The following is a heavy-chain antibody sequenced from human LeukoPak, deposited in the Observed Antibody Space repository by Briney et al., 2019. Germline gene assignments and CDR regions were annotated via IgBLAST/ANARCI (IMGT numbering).Heavy chain of an antibody. D-gene: IGHD1-26*01. CDR2: ISSSGSTI. V-gene: IGHV3-48*03. CDR1: GFTFSSYE. Sequence: GGSLRLSCAASGFTFSSYEMNWVRQAPGKGLEWVSYISSSGSTIYYADSVKGRFTISRDNAKNSLYLQMNSLRAEDTAAYYCARGGSRVGATDYYFDYWGQGTLVTVSS. J-gene: IGHJ4*02. CDR3: ARGGSRVGATDYYFDY.